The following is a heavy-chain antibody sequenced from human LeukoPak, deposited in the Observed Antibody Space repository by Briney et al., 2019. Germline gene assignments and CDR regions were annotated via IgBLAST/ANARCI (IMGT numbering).Heavy chain of an antibody. CDR1: GGSISSSSYY. CDR3: ARITMVRGVILDY. V-gene: IGHV4-39*01. J-gene: IGHJ4*02. CDR2: IYYSGST. Sequence: SETLSLTRTVSGGSISSSSYYWGCIRQPPGKGLEWIGSIYYSGSTYYNPSLKSRVTISVDTSKNQFSLRLSSVTAADTAVYYCARITMVRGVILDYWGEGTVATVSS. D-gene: IGHD3-10*01.